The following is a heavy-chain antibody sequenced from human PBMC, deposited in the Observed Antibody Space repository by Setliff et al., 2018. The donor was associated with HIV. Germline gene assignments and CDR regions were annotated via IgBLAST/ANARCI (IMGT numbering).Heavy chain of an antibody. V-gene: IGHV3-74*01. CDR1: GFTFSSYW. CDR2: INSDGSSI. J-gene: IGHJ4*02. Sequence: GGSLRLSCAASGFTFSSYWMHWVRQAPGKGLVWVSRINSDGSSISYADSVRGRFTISRDNYKNTLYLQMNSLRPEDTAVYYCARDSPLSHFDYWGQGILVTVSS. CDR3: ARDSPLSHFDY.